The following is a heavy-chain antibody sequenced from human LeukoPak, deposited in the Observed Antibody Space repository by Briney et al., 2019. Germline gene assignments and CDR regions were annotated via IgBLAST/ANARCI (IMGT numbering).Heavy chain of an antibody. D-gene: IGHD3-9*01. CDR2: INPNSGGT. Sequence: ASVKVSCKASGYTFTSYYMHWVRQAPGQGLEWMGWINPNSGGTNYAQKFQGRVTITADKSTSTAYMELSSLRSEDTAVYYCARGEILTGYYYFDYWGQGTLVTVSS. J-gene: IGHJ4*02. V-gene: IGHV1-2*02. CDR1: GYTFTSYY. CDR3: ARGEILTGYYYFDY.